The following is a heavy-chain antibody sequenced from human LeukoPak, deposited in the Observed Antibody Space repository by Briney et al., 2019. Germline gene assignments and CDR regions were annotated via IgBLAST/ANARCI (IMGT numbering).Heavy chain of an antibody. CDR1: GFTFSSYA. Sequence: PGGSLRLSCAASGFTFSSYAMSWVRQAPGKGLEWVSAISGSGGSTYYADSVKGRFTISRDNSKNTLYLQMNSLRAEDTAVYYCAKGYRGYCSSTSCYTGDLDPWGQGTLVTVSS. CDR3: AKGYRGYCSSTSCYTGDLDP. V-gene: IGHV3-23*01. CDR2: ISGSGGST. J-gene: IGHJ5*02. D-gene: IGHD2-2*02.